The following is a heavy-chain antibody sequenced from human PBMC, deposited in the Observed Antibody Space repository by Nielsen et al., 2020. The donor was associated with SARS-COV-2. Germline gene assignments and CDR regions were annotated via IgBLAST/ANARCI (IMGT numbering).Heavy chain of an antibody. CDR2: IGTGVDT. CDR1: EFTFRNYD. Sequence: GGSLRLSCAASEFTFRNYDMHWVRQVTGKGLEWVATIGTGVDTYYPDSVKGRFTISRENAKNSLYLQMNSLRVDDTAVYYCARGFHGGFGYWGQGTLVTVSS. V-gene: IGHV3-13*01. J-gene: IGHJ4*02. CDR3: ARGFHGGFGY. D-gene: IGHD3-10*01.